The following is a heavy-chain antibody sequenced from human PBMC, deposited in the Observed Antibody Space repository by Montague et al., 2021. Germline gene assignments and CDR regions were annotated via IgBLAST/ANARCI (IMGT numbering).Heavy chain of an antibody. CDR2: IYYSGST. D-gene: IGHD1-26*01. Sequence: SETLSLTCAVSNDTITTNNYYWGWIRQPPGKGLEWIGSIYYSGSTYYNPSLKSRVTISVDTSNNQFSLRLNSVTAADTAVYYCARHKTGERGFDVWGKGTTVTVSS. V-gene: IGHV4-39*01. CDR1: NDTITTNNYY. CDR3: ARHKTGERGFDV. J-gene: IGHJ6*04.